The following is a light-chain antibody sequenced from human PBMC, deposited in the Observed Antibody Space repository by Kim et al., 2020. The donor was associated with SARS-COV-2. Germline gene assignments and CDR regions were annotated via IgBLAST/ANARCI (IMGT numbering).Light chain of an antibody. Sequence: APGESPTRSCRASQVICGSQLAWYRQKPGQAPRLLTYDGTRRAAGVPDMFTGSGSGTDLTLTISSLEPEDFAVYYCQQYERSPPTFGQGTKVDIK. V-gene: IGKV3-20*01. J-gene: IGKJ1*01. CDR1: QVICGSQ. CDR3: QQYERSPPT. CDR2: DGT.